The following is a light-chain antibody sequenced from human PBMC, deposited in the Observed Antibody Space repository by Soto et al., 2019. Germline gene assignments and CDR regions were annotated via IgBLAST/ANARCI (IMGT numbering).Light chain of an antibody. J-gene: IGLJ1*01. CDR2: DVS. V-gene: IGLV2-11*01. CDR3: CLYAGSYPLV. Sequence: QSALTQPRSVSGSPGQSVTISCTGTSSDVGGYNYVSWYQQHPGKAPKLMIYDVSKRPSGVPDRFSGSKSGNTASLTISGLQAEDEADYYCCLYAGSYPLVFGTGTRSPS. CDR1: SSDVGGYNY.